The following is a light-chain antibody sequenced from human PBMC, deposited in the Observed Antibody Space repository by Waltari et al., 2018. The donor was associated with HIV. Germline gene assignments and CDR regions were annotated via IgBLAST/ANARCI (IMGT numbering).Light chain of an antibody. V-gene: IGLV2-11*01. Sequence: QSALTQPRSVSGSPGQSVTISCTGTSSDVGGYDHVSWYQQFPGKAPKLIIYQVTKRPSGFPDRFFGSKSGSTASLTVSGLQAEDEAYYYCTSYAGSTFTIFGGGTKLTVL. J-gene: IGLJ2*01. CDR3: TSYAGSTFTI. CDR2: QVT. CDR1: SSDVGGYDH.